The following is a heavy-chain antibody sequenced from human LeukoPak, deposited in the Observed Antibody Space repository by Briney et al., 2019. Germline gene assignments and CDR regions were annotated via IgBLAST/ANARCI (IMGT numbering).Heavy chain of an antibody. CDR3: AKDSFFSYYYGSGSSQVPFDY. Sequence: GFLRLSCAASGFTFSSYAMSWVRQAPGKGLEWVSAISGSGGSTYYADSVKGRFTISRDNSKNTLYLQMNSLRAEDTAVYYCAKDSFFSYYYGSGSSQVPFDYWGQGTLVTVSS. CDR1: GFTFSSYA. V-gene: IGHV3-23*01. D-gene: IGHD3-10*01. J-gene: IGHJ4*02. CDR2: ISGSGGST.